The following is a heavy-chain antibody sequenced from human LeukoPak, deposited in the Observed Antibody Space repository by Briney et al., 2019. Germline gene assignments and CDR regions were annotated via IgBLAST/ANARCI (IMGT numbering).Heavy chain of an antibody. J-gene: IGHJ4*02. D-gene: IGHD6-13*01. Sequence: GGSLRLSCAASGFTFSSYAMHWVRQAPGKGLEWVSAISGSGGTTYYADSVKGRFTISRDNAKNSLYLQMNSLRAEDTAVYYCARSRGAAWGQGTLVTVSS. CDR3: ARSRGAA. CDR1: GFTFSSYA. CDR2: ISGSGGTT. V-gene: IGHV3-23*01.